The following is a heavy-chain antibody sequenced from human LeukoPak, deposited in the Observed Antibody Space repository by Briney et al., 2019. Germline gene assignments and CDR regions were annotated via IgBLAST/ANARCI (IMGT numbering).Heavy chain of an antibody. Sequence: PGGSLRLSCAASGFTFSSYSMNWVRQAPGKGLEWVSSISSSSSYIYYADSVKGRFTISRDNAKNSLYLQMNSLRAEDTAVYYCARAALTGGWYDLRLFDYWGQGTLVTVSS. J-gene: IGHJ4*02. CDR2: ISSSSSYI. CDR1: GFTFSSYS. CDR3: ARAALTGGWYDLRLFDY. V-gene: IGHV3-21*01. D-gene: IGHD6-19*01.